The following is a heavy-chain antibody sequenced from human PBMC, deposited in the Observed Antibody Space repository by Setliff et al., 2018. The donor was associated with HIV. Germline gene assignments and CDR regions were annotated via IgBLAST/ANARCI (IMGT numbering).Heavy chain of an antibody. J-gene: IGHJ3*01. CDR1: GYGYSTFD. Sequence: PEGSLRLSCAAFGYGYSTFDMDWVRRTPGKGLEWVADVSPDGYEKRYADFAKGRFTVFRDNSKNIVFLQMDSRGAVDTGIYYCAKPKSGMYPRAFDLWGRGTVVTVSS. D-gene: IGHD1-26*01. V-gene: IGHV3-23*01. CDR2: VSPDGYEK. CDR3: AKPKSGMYPRAFDL.